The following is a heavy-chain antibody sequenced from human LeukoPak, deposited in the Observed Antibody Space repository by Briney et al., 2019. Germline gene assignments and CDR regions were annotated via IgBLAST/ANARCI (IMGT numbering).Heavy chain of an antibody. D-gene: IGHD2-15*01. CDR2: IKQDGSEK. V-gene: IGHV3-7*04. Sequence: GGSLRLSCAASGFTFSSYWMSWVRQAPGKGLEWVANIKQDGSEKYYVDSVKGRFTISRENAKNSLYLQMNSLRAEDTAVYYCAREYCSGGSCYSTPDYWGQGTLVTVSS. J-gene: IGHJ4*02. CDR3: AREYCSGGSCYSTPDY. CDR1: GFTFSSYW.